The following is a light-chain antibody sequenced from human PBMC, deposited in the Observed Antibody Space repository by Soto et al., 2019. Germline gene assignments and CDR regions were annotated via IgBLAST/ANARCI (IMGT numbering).Light chain of an antibody. CDR1: QIISNS. J-gene: IGKJ5*01. V-gene: IGKV1-39*01. Sequence: DMQMTQSPSSLAASVGGRVTITCRSSQIISNSLNWYHQKPGKSPKLLISAAYTLQRGVTSRFSGSGSGTDFTLTISRLQPEDSGTYYCQQGFSTPITFGQGTRLDIK. CDR2: AAY. CDR3: QQGFSTPIT.